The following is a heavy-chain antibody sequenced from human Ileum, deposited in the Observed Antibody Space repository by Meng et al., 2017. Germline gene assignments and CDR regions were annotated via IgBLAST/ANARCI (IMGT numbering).Heavy chain of an antibody. CDR1: GGSLRGYG. D-gene: IGHD6-19*01. CDR3: ARGLSSAVDYNWFDL. V-gene: IGHV4-4*07. Sequence: QVRSQELGPGWGKPSEPLSLKCHVAGGSLRGYGWTWIRQSAGKGLEWLGRIDARGNARYNPFLESRVTLSMDTSNNQFSLKFNSVTAADTAIYYCARGLSSAVDYNWFDLWGQGALVTVSS. J-gene: IGHJ5*02. CDR2: IDARGNA.